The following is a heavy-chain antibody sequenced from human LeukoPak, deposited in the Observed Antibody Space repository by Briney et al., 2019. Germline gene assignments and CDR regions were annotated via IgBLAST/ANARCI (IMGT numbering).Heavy chain of an antibody. CDR2: IDPNSGGT. Sequence: GALVKVSCMASGYTFTGYYIHWVRQAPGQGLEWMGWIDPNSGGTDYAQKFRGWVTMTRDTSINTAYMELSRLTSDDTAVYYCARELPPGRGSNWYIGHYGMDVWGQGTTVTVSS. D-gene: IGHD6-13*01. CDR3: ARELPPGRGSNWYIGHYGMDV. V-gene: IGHV1-2*04. J-gene: IGHJ6*02. CDR1: GYTFTGYY.